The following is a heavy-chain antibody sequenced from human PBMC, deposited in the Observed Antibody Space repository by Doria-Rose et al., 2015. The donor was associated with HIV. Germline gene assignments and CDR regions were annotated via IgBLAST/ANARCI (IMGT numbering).Heavy chain of an antibody. CDR3: ARIKSSRWYHKYYFDF. D-gene: IGHD6-13*01. J-gene: IGHJ4*02. CDR2: IFSDDER. CDR1: GVSLSSPGMG. Sequence: QITLKESGPVLVKPTETLTLTCTVSGVSLSSPGMGVSWIRQPPGKALEWLANIFSDDERSYKTSLKSSLTISKGTSKSHVVLTMTDMDTVDTATYYCARIKSSRWYHKYYFDFWGQGTLVIVSA. V-gene: IGHV2-26*01.